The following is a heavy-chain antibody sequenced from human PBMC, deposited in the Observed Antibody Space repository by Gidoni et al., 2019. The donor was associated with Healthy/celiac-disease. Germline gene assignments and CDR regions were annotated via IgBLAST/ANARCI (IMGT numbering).Heavy chain of an antibody. Sequence: EVQLVESGGGLVKPGWSLRLSCAAARFTFSRYSMNWVRQAPGKGLEWVSSISSSSSYIYYAASVKGRFTISRDNAKYSLYLQMTSLRAEDTAVYYCARVVATKRSYSYYYYMDVWGKGTTVTVSS. D-gene: IGHD5-12*01. V-gene: IGHV3-21*01. J-gene: IGHJ6*03. CDR3: ARVVATKRSYSYYYYMDV. CDR2: ISSSSSYI. CDR1: RFTFSRYS.